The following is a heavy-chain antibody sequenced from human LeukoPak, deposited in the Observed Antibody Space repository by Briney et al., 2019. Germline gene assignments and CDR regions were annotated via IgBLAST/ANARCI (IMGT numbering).Heavy chain of an antibody. D-gene: IGHD3-9*01. J-gene: IGHJ4*02. CDR3: ARGRYYDILTGYSTEFDY. V-gene: IGHV1-2*02. CDR1: GCTFTGYY. CDR2: INPKSGGT. Sequence: ASVKVSWKSSGCTFTGYYIHWMRQAPGQGPEWMGWINPKSGGTNYAQKFQGRVTMTRDTSISTAYMELSRLRSDDTAVYFCARGRYYDILTGYSTEFDYWGQGTLVTVSS.